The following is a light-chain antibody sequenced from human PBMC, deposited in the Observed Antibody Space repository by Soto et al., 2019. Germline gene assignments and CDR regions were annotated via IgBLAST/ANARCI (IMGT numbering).Light chain of an antibody. CDR1: GSDVGGYDY. CDR3: SSYTRSSTYV. CDR2: EVT. Sequence: QSALAQPASVSGSPGQSITISCTGTGSDVGGYDYVSWYQHHPGKAPKVMIYEVTNRPSGVSNRFSGSKSGNTASLTISGLLAEDGADYYCSSYTRSSTYVFGNGTKVTV. J-gene: IGLJ1*01. V-gene: IGLV2-14*01.